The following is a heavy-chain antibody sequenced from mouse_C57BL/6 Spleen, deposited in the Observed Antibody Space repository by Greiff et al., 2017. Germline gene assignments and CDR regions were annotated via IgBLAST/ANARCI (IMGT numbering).Heavy chain of an antibody. CDR3: ARGGYGYDRPYYFDY. D-gene: IGHD2-2*01. CDR1: GYTFTSYW. V-gene: IGHV1-52*01. J-gene: IGHJ2*01. CDR2: IDPSDSET. Sequence: VKLQQPGAELVRPGSSVKLSCKASGYTFTSYWMHWVKQRPIQGLEWIGNIDPSDSETHYNQKFKDKATLTVDKSSSTAYMQLSSLTSEDSAVYYCARGGYGYDRPYYFDYWGQGTTLTVSS.